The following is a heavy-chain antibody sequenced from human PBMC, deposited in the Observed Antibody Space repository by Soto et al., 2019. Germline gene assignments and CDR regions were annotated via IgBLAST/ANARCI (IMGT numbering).Heavy chain of an antibody. Sequence: QVQLQESGPGLVRPAETLSLICSVSTDSMRTYSWTWIRQSPGKGLEWIGYVYHTGRTEYNPSLESRVTISIDMPKKQFSLQLTSVTAADTAVYFCARDYTTGLLEFWGQGNLVTVSS. CDR1: TDSMRTYS. D-gene: IGHD4-4*01. CDR2: VYHTGRT. CDR3: ARDYTTGLLEF. V-gene: IGHV4-59*01. J-gene: IGHJ4*02.